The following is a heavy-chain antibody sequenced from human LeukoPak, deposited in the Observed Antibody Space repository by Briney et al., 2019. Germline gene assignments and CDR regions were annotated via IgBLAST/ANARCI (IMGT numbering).Heavy chain of an antibody. D-gene: IGHD4-23*01. Sequence: GGSLRLSCAASGFTFSSYAMSWVRQAPGKGLEWVSAISGSGGSTYYADSVKGRFTISRDNSKNTLYLQKNSLRAEDTAVYYCAKIRDYGGKYFDYWGQGTLVTVSS. CDR3: AKIRDYGGKYFDY. CDR1: GFTFSSYA. CDR2: ISGSGGST. J-gene: IGHJ4*02. V-gene: IGHV3-23*01.